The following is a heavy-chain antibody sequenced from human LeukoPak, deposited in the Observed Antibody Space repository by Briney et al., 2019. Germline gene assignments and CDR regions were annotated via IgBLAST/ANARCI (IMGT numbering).Heavy chain of an antibody. D-gene: IGHD4-17*01. V-gene: IGHV4-59*08. CDR2: IYYSGST. J-gene: IGHJ5*02. CDR1: GGSISSYY. Sequence: SETLSLTCTVSGGSISSYYWSWIRQPPGKGLEWIGYIYYSGSTNYNPSLKSRVTISVDTSKNQFSLKLSSVTAADTAVYYCASSGSRCYGDYARLSWGQGTLVTVSS. CDR3: ASSGSRCYGDYARLS.